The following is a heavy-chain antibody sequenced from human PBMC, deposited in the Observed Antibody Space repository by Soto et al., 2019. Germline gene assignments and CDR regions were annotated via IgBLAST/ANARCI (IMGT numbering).Heavy chain of an antibody. CDR2: IWHDGNEK. J-gene: IGHJ5*02. D-gene: IGHD3-16*01. V-gene: IGHV3-33*01. Sequence: QVQLVESGGGVVQPGRSLRLSCAASGFTFSDYGMHWVRQTPGKGLEWVAVIWHDGNEKYYADSAKSRFTVSRDNSKNTLDLQMNSLRAEDTALYYCAREFGQYGNYRFDPWGQGTLVAVSS. CDR3: AREFGQYGNYRFDP. CDR1: GFTFSDYG.